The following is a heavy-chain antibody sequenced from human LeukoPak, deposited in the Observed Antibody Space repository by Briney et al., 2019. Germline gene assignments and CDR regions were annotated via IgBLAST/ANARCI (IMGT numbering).Heavy chain of an antibody. CDR3: VRAHVAAGLALDL. D-gene: IGHD2-15*01. CDR2: IGIPGDT. CDR1: GFTFSGYD. J-gene: IGHJ3*01. Sequence: GGSLRLSCVASGFTFSGYDMHWVRQAPGKGLEWFSAIGIPGDTYYPASVKGRFTISRENDKRSFYLQMNSLRVEDTAVYYCVRAHVAAGLALDLWGQGTMVTVSS. V-gene: IGHV3-13*01.